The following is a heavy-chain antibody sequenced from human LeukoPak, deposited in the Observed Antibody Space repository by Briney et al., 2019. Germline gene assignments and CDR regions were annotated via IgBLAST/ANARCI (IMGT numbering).Heavy chain of an antibody. J-gene: IGHJ4*02. CDR1: GYKFTNYW. CDR2: IYPGDSDT. D-gene: IGHD5-12*01. Sequence: GESLKISCKASGYKFTNYWIGWVRQMPGKGLEWMGIIYPGDSDTRYSPSFQGQVTISADKSISTAYLQWSSLKASDSAMYYCARSMVATYGWADYWGQGTLVTVSS. CDR3: ARSMVATYGWADY. V-gene: IGHV5-51*01.